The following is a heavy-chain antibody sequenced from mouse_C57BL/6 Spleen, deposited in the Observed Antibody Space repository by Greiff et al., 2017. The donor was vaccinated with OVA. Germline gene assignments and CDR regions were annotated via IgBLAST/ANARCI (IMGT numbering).Heavy chain of an antibody. CDR1: GYTFTSYT. J-gene: IGHJ1*03. CDR2: INPSSGYT. Sequence: VQLQQSGAELARPGASVKMSCKASGYTFTSYTMHWVKQRPGQGLEWIGYINPSSGYTKYNQKFKDKATLTADKSSSTAYMQLSSLTSEDSAVYYCARSPGLTTVDWYFDVWGTGTTVTVSS. V-gene: IGHV1-4*01. CDR3: ARSPGLTTVDWYFDV. D-gene: IGHD1-1*01.